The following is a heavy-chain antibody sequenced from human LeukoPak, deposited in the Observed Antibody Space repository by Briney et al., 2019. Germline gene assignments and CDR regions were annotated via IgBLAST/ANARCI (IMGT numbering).Heavy chain of an antibody. J-gene: IGHJ4*02. Sequence: SETLSLTCTVSGGSISSYYWSWIRQPPGKGLEWIGYIYSSGSTNYNPSLKSRLTISVDVSENQFSLKLTSVTAADTAVYYCARAYYYGSGSYGLDYWGQGTLVTVSS. D-gene: IGHD3-10*01. CDR3: ARAYYYGSGSYGLDY. V-gene: IGHV4-59*01. CDR2: IYSSGST. CDR1: GGSISSYY.